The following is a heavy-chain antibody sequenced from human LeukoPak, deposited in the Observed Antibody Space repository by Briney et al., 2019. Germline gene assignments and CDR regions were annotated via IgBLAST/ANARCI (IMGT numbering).Heavy chain of an antibody. CDR2: FDPEDGET. Sequence: GASVKVSCKVSGYTLTELSMRWVRQAPGKGLEWMGGFDPEDGETIYAQKFQGRVTMTEDTSTDTAYMELSSLRSEDTAVYYCATRRGWLVPFDYWGQGTLVTVSS. J-gene: IGHJ4*02. D-gene: IGHD6-19*01. V-gene: IGHV1-24*01. CDR1: GYTLTELS. CDR3: ATRRGWLVPFDY.